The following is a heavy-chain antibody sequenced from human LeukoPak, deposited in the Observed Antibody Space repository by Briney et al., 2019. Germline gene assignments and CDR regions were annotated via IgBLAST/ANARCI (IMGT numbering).Heavy chain of an antibody. D-gene: IGHD3-10*01. CDR1: GGSISSSSYY. Sequence: SETLSLTCTVSGGSISSSSYYWGWIRQPPGKGLEWIGSIYYSGSTYYNPSLKSRVTISVDTSKNQFSLKLSSVTAADTAVYYCARGRPDSVLHNYYYYMDVWGKGTTVTVSS. J-gene: IGHJ6*03. V-gene: IGHV4-39*07. CDR2: IYYSGST. CDR3: ARGRPDSVLHNYYYYMDV.